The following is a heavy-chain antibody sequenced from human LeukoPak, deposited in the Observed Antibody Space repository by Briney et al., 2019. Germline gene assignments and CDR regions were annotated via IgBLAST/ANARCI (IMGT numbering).Heavy chain of an antibody. Sequence: GESLKISCKGSGYSFTSYWIGWVRQMPGKGLEWMGIIYPDDSDTRYSPSFQGQVTISADKSISTAYLQWSSLKASDTAMYYCARHVSAVAGTYYFDYWGQGTLVTVSS. CDR1: GYSFTSYW. V-gene: IGHV5-51*01. D-gene: IGHD6-19*01. CDR3: ARHVSAVAGTYYFDY. CDR2: IYPDDSDT. J-gene: IGHJ4*02.